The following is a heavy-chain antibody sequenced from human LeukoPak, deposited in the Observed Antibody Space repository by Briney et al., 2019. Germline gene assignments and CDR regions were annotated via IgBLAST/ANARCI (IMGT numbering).Heavy chain of an antibody. CDR3: ARRIVGVIDAFDY. CDR2: IYYSGST. CDR1: GGSISSSISY. D-gene: IGHD1-26*01. V-gene: IGHV4-39*01. Sequence: SETLSLTCTVSGGSISSSISYWGWIRQPPGKGLEWIATIYYSGSTYYSPSLKSRVTISVDTSKNQFSLRVTSMTAADTAVYYCARRIVGVIDAFDYWGQGALVTVSS. J-gene: IGHJ4*02.